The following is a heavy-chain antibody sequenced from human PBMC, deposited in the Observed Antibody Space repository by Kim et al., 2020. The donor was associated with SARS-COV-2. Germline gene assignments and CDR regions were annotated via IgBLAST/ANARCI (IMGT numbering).Heavy chain of an antibody. D-gene: IGHD3-3*01. J-gene: IGHJ6*02. V-gene: IGHV1-46*01. CDR2: INPSGGST. CDR3: ARERFLEWSNPSHLYYYGMDV. Sequence: ASVKVSCKASGYTFTSYYMHWVRQAPGQGLEWMGIINPSGGSTSYAQKFQGRVTMTRDTSTSTVYMELSSLRSEDTAVYYCARERFLEWSNPSHLYYYGMDVWGQGTTVTVSS. CDR1: GYTFTSYY.